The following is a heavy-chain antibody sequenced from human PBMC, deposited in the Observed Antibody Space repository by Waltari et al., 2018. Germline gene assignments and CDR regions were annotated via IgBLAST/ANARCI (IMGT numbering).Heavy chain of an antibody. CDR2: MFNGGST. CDR3: ARHGYSGGWFDP. D-gene: IGHD4-17*01. Sequence: QLQLQESGPGLVKPSETLSLTCSVSGASISSSNYYWGWICQPPGKGLEWIGSMFNGGSTYYNPSLKSRVTISVDTSKNQFSLRLNSVTAADTAIYYCARHGYSGGWFDPWGQGTLVTVSS. V-gene: IGHV4-39*01. J-gene: IGHJ5*02. CDR1: GASISSSNYY.